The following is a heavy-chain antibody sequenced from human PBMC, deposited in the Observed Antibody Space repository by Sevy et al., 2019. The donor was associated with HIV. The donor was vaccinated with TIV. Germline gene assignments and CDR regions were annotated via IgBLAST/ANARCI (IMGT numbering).Heavy chain of an antibody. J-gene: IGHJ4*02. D-gene: IGHD3-3*01. V-gene: IGHV3-30*18. CDR2: ISYDGSNK. CDR3: AKAMIPYHNPTIFGVADFDY. CDR1: GFTFSSYG. Sequence: GGSLRLSCAASGFTFSSYGMHWVRQAPGKGLEWVAVISYDGSNKYYADSVKGRFTISRDNSKNTLYLQMNSLRAEDTAVYYCAKAMIPYHNPTIFGVADFDYWGQGTLVTVSS.